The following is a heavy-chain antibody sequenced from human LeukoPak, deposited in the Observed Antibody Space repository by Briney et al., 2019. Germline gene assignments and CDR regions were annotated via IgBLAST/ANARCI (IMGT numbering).Heavy chain of an antibody. D-gene: IGHD6-13*01. J-gene: IGHJ3*01. Sequence: QPGGSLRLSCAASGFTFSSYSMNWVRQAPGKGLEWVSYISSSSSTIYYADSVKGRFTISRDNAKNSLYLQMNSLRAEDTAVYYCAKDSIPSSWSFAIDAWGQGTMVTVSS. CDR2: ISSSSSTI. V-gene: IGHV3-48*04. CDR3: AKDSIPSSWSFAIDA. CDR1: GFTFSSYS.